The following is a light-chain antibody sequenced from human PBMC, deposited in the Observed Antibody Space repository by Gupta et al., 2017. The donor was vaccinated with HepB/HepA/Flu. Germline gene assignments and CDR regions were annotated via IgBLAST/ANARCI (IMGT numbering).Light chain of an antibody. Sequence: EIVMTQSPVTLSVSPGERATLSCKASQSVGSNLAWYQQKPGQAPRLLIYGASTRVSGIPARFSGNASGTXFTLTIXILHPEDLAAYFCQQDNNDWRTFGXGTQVEIK. CDR1: QSVGSN. J-gene: IGKJ1*01. CDR2: GAS. CDR3: QQDNNDWRT. V-gene: IGKV3-15*01.